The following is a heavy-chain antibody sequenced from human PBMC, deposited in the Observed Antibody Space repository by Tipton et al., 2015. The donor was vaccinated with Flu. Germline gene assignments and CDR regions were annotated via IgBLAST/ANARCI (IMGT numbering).Heavy chain of an antibody. CDR1: GGSISSSSYY. J-gene: IGHJ4*02. Sequence: TLSLTCTVSGGSISSSSYYWGWIRQPPGKGLEWIGTIYYSGSTYYNPSLKSRVTMSVDTSKNQFSLKLSSVTAADTAVYYCACRGSCYHWGQGTLVTVSS. CDR3: ACRGSCYH. CDR2: IYYSGST. D-gene: IGHD1-26*01. V-gene: IGHV4-39*07.